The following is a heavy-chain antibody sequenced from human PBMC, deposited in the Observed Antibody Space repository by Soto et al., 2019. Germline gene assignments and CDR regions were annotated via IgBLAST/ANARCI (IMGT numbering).Heavy chain of an antibody. J-gene: IGHJ4*02. CDR1: GYPFTDLY. V-gene: IGHV1-2*02. CDR2: IDPRSGAS. D-gene: IGHD3-16*01. Sequence: ASVKVSCKPSGYPFTDLYIHWVRQAPGLGLEWMGWIDPRSGASRKTQRFQCRVTMTRDTSTNTVYMELSSLRSDDTAVYFCARDNYDPLDNWGQGTRVTVSS. CDR3: ARDNYDPLDN.